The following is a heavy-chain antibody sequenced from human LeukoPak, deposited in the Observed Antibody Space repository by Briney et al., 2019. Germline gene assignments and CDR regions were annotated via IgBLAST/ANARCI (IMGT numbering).Heavy chain of an antibody. CDR3: VRQGGGDNCR. V-gene: IGHV3-66*02. D-gene: IGHD4-23*01. CDR1: GITLNTND. J-gene: IGHJ4*01. CDR2: MYPWGSA. Sequence: GGSLRLSCAASGITLNTNDMNWVRQAPGKGLEWVSIMYPWGSAFYTDSVKGRFTVTRDESKNMMFLKMNTLRPDDTAMYYCVRQGGGDNCRWGQGALVTVSS.